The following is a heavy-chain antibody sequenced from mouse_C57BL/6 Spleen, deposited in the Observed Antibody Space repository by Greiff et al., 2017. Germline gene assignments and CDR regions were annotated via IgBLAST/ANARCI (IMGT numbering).Heavy chain of an antibody. Sequence: VQLQQSGPELVKPGASVKISCKASGYSFPDYNLNWVKQSNGKSLEWIGVINPNYGTTSYNQKFKGKATLTVDQSSSTAYMQLNRLTSEDSAVYYCARYGSSLYCAIDYWGQGTSVTVSS. CDR3: ARYGSSLYCAIDY. CDR1: GYSFPDYN. CDR2: INPNYGTT. V-gene: IGHV1-39*01. D-gene: IGHD1-1*01. J-gene: IGHJ4*01.